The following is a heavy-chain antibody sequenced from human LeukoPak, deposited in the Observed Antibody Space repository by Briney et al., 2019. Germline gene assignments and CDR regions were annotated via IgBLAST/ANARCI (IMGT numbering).Heavy chain of an antibody. Sequence: PSENLSRTCAGYGGSFSGYYWSWIRQAPGKGLEWIGEINHSGSTNYNPSLKSRVTISVDTSKNQFSLKLSSVTAADTAVYYCARGKQWLVRRFFDYWGQGTLVTVSS. CDR2: INHSGST. CDR3: ARGKQWLVRRFFDY. J-gene: IGHJ4*02. CDR1: GGSFSGYY. D-gene: IGHD6-19*01. V-gene: IGHV4-34*01.